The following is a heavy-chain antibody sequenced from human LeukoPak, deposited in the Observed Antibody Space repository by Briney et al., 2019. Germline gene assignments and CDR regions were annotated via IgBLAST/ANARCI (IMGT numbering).Heavy chain of an antibody. Sequence: ASVKVSCKASGYTFTGYYMHWVRQAPGQGLEYMGRIDPISGGTVYAQKFQGRVTMTRYTSITTAYMELTRLTSDDTAVYYCARYCSSTSCYSDYWGQGTLVTVSS. CDR3: ARYCSSTSCYSDY. CDR1: GYTFTGYY. V-gene: IGHV1-2*06. CDR2: IDPISGGT. J-gene: IGHJ4*02. D-gene: IGHD2-2*01.